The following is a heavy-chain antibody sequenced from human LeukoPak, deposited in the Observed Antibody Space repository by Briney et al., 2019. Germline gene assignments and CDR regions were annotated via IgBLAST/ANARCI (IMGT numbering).Heavy chain of an antibody. D-gene: IGHD6-6*01. Sequence: PSQTLSLTCTVSGGSISSSNYYWSWIRQPAGKGLEWIGRMYTSGTTNYNPSLRIRVTISVDTSKNQFSLKLNSVTAADTAVYYCARGESSSSPLYYYYYMDVWGKGTTVTVSS. V-gene: IGHV4-61*02. CDR3: ARGESSSSPLYYYYYMDV. CDR2: MYTSGTT. CDR1: GGSISSSNYY. J-gene: IGHJ6*03.